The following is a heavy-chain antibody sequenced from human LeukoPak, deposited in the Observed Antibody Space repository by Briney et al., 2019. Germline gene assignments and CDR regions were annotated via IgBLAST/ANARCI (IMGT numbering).Heavy chain of an antibody. CDR3: ARGITVVRGVIKGGMDV. Sequence: SVKVSCKASGGTFSSYAISWVRQAPGQGLEWMGRIIPILGIANYAQKFQGRVTITADKSTSTAYMELSSLRSEDTAVYYCARGITVVRGVIKGGMDVWGQGTTVTVSS. D-gene: IGHD3-10*01. CDR2: IIPILGIA. CDR1: GGTFSSYA. V-gene: IGHV1-69*04. J-gene: IGHJ6*02.